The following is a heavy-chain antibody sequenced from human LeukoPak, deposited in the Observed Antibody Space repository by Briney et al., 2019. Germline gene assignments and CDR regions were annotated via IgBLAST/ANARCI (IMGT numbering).Heavy chain of an antibody. J-gene: IGHJ2*01. CDR2: IYYSGST. Sequence: PSETLSLTCTVSGGSISSSSYYWGWIRQPPGKGLEWIGSIYYSGSTYYNPSLKSRVTISVDTSKNQFSLKLSSVTAADTAVYYCARVRGRWLQFFDLWGRGTLVTVSS. CDR3: ARVRGRWLQFFDL. D-gene: IGHD5-24*01. CDR1: GGSISSSSYY. V-gene: IGHV4-39*07.